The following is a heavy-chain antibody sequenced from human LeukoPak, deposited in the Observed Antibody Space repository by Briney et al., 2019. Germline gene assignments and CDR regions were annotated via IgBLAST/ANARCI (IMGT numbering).Heavy chain of an antibody. V-gene: IGHV5-51*01. Sequence: AGESLKISCKGSGYSFTSYWIGWVRQMPGKGLEWMGFIYPGDSDTRYSPSFQGQVPIPADQSISTAYLQWSSRKASETAIYYCADCFIGKWLVNYGGQGTLVTVSS. CDR1: GYSFTSYW. CDR3: ADCFIGKWLVNY. CDR2: IYPGDSDT. D-gene: IGHD6-19*01. J-gene: IGHJ4*02.